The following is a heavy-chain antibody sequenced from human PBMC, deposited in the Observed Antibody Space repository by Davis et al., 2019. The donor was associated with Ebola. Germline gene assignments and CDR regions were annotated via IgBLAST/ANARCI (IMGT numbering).Heavy chain of an antibody. Sequence: MPGGSLRLSCTVSGGSIRDSTYHWTWVRQAPGKGLEWIGEIHHTGNTNYNPSLESRVTISLDTSKNQFSLKLSSVTAADTAVYYCARGRRANYYYYGMDVWGQGTTVTVSS. CDR2: IHHTGNT. D-gene: IGHD6-25*01. J-gene: IGHJ6*02. V-gene: IGHV4-39*07. CDR1: GGSIRDSTYH. CDR3: ARGRRANYYYYGMDV.